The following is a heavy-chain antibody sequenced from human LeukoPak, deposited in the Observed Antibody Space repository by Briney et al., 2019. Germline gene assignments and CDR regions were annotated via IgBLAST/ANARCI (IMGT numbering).Heavy chain of an antibody. Sequence: SVKVSCNASGYTFTSYGISWVRQAPGQGLEWMGGIIPIFGTANYTQKFQGRVTITADESTSTAYMELSSLRSEDTAVYYCAQKYYDFWRGDAFDIWGQGTMVTVSS. V-gene: IGHV1-69*13. CDR2: IIPIFGTA. CDR3: AQKYYDFWRGDAFDI. J-gene: IGHJ3*02. CDR1: GYTFTSYG. D-gene: IGHD3-3*01.